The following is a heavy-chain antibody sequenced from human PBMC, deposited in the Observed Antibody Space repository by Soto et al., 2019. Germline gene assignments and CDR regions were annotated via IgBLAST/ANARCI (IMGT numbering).Heavy chain of an antibody. CDR2: IIPIFGAT. D-gene: IGHD6-19*01. Sequence: QVQLVQSGAEVKKPGSSVKVSCKASGGTFSCYAISWVRQAPGQGLEWMGAIIPIFGATNYAQKFQGRVTITADESTSTAYMELSSLRSEDTAVYYCARDVRSGWSFDYWGQGTLVTVSS. CDR1: GGTFSCYA. V-gene: IGHV1-69*12. CDR3: ARDVRSGWSFDY. J-gene: IGHJ4*02.